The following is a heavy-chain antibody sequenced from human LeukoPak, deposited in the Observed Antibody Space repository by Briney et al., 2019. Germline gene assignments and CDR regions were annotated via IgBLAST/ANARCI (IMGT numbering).Heavy chain of an antibody. J-gene: IGHJ4*02. Sequence: ASVKVSCKASGYTFTGYYMHWVRQAPGQGLEWMGRINPNSGGTNYAQKFQGRVTMTGDTSISTAYMELSRLRSDDTAVYYCARVVSGSYYFDYWGQGTLVTVSS. CDR3: ARVVSGSYYFDY. V-gene: IGHV1-2*06. D-gene: IGHD1-26*01. CDR2: INPNSGGT. CDR1: GYTFTGYY.